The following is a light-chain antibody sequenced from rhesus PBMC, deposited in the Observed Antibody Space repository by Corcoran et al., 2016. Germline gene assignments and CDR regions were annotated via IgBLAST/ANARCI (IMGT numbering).Light chain of an antibody. CDR3: QQSSDWPLT. V-gene: IGKV3-42*03. CDR2: GAS. CDR1: QPVSNN. Sequence: EIVMTQSPATLSLSPGDRATLSCRASQPVSNNLAWYQQRPGQAPRLLIFGASSGATGIPDRFSGGGSWTDFTLTISSLEPEDFTIYYCQQSSDWPLTFGGGTKVEI. J-gene: IGKJ4*01.